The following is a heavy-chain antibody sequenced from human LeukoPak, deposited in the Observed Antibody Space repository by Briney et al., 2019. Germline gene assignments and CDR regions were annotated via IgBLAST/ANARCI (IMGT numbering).Heavy chain of an antibody. CDR3: ARDSDAFDI. CDR2: SNHSGST. V-gene: IGHV4-34*01. CDR1: GGSFSGYY. J-gene: IGHJ3*02. Sequence: SETLSLTCAVYGGSFSGYYWSWIRQPPGKGLEWIGESNHSGSTNYNPSLKSRVTISVDTSKNQFSLKLSSVTAADTAVYYCARDSDAFDIWGQGTMVTVSS.